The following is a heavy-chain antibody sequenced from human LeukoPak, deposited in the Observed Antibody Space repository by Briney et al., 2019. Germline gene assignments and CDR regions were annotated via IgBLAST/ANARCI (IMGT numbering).Heavy chain of an antibody. CDR1: GFTFSNYW. CDR3: AREAGYSSSWYLRTSVWFDY. D-gene: IGHD6-13*01. J-gene: IGHJ4*02. CDR2: IKQDGSEI. Sequence: GGSLRLSCAASGFTFSNYWMSWVRQAPGKGLEWVANIKQDGSEIYYVDSVKGRFTISRDNAKNSLYLQMNSLRAEDTAVYYCAREAGYSSSWYLRTSVWFDYWGQGTLVTVSS. V-gene: IGHV3-7*01.